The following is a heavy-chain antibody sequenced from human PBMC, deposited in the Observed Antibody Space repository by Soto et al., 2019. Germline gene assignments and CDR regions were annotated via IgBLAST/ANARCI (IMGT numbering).Heavy chain of an antibody. V-gene: IGHV3-23*01. CDR3: TKEAWYGGY. D-gene: IGHD3-10*01. CDR1: GFSFSTFA. Sequence: EIQLLESGGGLVQPVGSLRLSCAASGFSFSTFAMSWVRQAPGKGLEWVSVITGSGDNTYYADSVKGRFTISRDNSQNILYLQMNGLRAEDTAVYYCTKEAWYGGYSGQGTLVTVSS. J-gene: IGHJ4*02. CDR2: ITGSGDNT.